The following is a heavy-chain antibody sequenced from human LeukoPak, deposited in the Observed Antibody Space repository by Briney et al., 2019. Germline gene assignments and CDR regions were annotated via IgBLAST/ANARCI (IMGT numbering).Heavy chain of an antibody. Sequence: KVSCKASGYTFTGYYMHWVRQAPGQGLEWMGIIYPGDSDTRYSPSFQGQVTISADKSISTAYLQWSSLKASDTAMYYCARRGVYYDFWSLDYWGQGTLVTVSS. J-gene: IGHJ4*02. V-gene: IGHV5-51*01. CDR3: ARRGVYYDFWSLDY. CDR1: GYTFTGYY. CDR2: IYPGDSDT. D-gene: IGHD3-3*01.